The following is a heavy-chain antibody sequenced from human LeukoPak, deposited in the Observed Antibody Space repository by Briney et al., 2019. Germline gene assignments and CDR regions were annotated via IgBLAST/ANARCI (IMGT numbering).Heavy chain of an antibody. CDR1: GFTFSSYA. J-gene: IGHJ4*02. Sequence: PGGSLRLSCAASGFTFSSYAMTWVRQAPGKGLEWVSVISGSGGSTYYADSVKGRFTISRDNAKNSLYLQMNSLRAEDTAVYYCARENILTGYYMVDDYWGQGTLVTVSS. CDR3: ARENILTGYYMVDDY. D-gene: IGHD3-9*01. CDR2: ISGSGGST. V-gene: IGHV3-23*01.